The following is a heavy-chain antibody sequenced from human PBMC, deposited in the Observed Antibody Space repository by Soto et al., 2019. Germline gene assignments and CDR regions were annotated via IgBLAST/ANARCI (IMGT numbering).Heavy chain of an antibody. J-gene: IGHJ4*02. Sequence: SETLSLTCTVSGGSISTYYWSWIRQPPGKGLEWIGYIYYSGSTFYNPSLKSRVTISVDTPKNQFSLKLSSVTAADTAVYYCARSSSIAAPLSLWGQGTLVTVSS. CDR3: ARSSSIAAPLSL. CDR2: IYYSGST. V-gene: IGHV4-59*01. CDR1: GGSISTYY. D-gene: IGHD6-6*01.